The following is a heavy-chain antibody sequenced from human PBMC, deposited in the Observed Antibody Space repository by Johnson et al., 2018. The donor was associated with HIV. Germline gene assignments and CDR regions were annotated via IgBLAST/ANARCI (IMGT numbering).Heavy chain of an antibody. CDR3: ARVSRLGNRAILSDAFDI. CDR1: GFSFDDYA. D-gene: IGHD2/OR15-2a*01. CDR2: ISWNSGSI. Sequence: VQLVESGGGLVQPGRSLRLSCAASGFSFDDYAMYWVRQAPGKGLEWVSDISWNSGSIGYADFVKGRFTISRYNAKNSLYLQVNSLRGEDTALYYCARVSRLGNRAILSDAFDIWGQGTMVTVSS. J-gene: IGHJ3*02. V-gene: IGHV3-9*01.